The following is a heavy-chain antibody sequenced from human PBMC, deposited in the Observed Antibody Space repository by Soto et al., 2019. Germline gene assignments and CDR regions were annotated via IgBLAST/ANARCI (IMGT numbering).Heavy chain of an antibody. CDR1: GGTCSSYG. CDR3: ARKWALWFGELLNPFYYY. CDR2: ISYDGSNK. Sequence: GGSLRLWWGAAGGTCSSYGGHWIRQAPGKGLEWVAVISYDGSNKYYADSVKGRFTISRDNSKNTLYLQMNSLRAEDTAVYYCARKWALWFGELLNPFYYYWGQGTLVTVSS. V-gene: IGHV3-30*14. D-gene: IGHD3-10*01. J-gene: IGHJ4*02.